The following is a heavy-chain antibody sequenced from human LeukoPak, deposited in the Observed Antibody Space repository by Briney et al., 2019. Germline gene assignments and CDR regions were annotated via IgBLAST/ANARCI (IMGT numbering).Heavy chain of an antibody. V-gene: IGHV1-3*01. CDR1: GYTFTSYA. CDR3: ARTYDILTGSYYYYGMDV. Sequence: GASVKVSCKASGYTFTSYAMHWVRQAPGQRLEWMGWINAGNGNTKYSQKFQGRVTITADESTSTAYMELSSLRSEDTAVYYCARTYDILTGSYYYYGMDVWGQGTTVTVSS. D-gene: IGHD3-9*01. CDR2: INAGNGNT. J-gene: IGHJ6*02.